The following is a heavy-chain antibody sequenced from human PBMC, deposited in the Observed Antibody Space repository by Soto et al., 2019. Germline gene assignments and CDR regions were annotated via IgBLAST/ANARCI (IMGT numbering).Heavy chain of an antibody. CDR3: ARDGVSSSFDY. CDR1: GGSISSYY. CDR2: IYYSGST. J-gene: IGHJ4*02. D-gene: IGHD6-6*01. V-gene: IGHV4-59*01. Sequence: SETLSLTCTVSGGSISSYYWSWIRQPPGKGLEWIGYIYYSGSTNYNPSLKSRVTISVDTSKNQFSLKLSSVTAADTAVYYCARDGVSSSFDYRGQGTLVTAPQ.